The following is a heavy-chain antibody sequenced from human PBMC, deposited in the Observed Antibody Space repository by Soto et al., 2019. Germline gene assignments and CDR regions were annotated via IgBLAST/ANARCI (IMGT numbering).Heavy chain of an antibody. D-gene: IGHD3-22*01. CDR1: GGSMSSYF. Sequence: SETLSLTCTGSGGSMSSYFWSWIRQPPGKGLEWIGNIHYSGSTYYDSSLQSRVTISIDTSKDQFSLKLSSVTATDTAVYYCVSQHYYDSSGYYVVYWGQGTLVTVSS. CDR2: IHYSGST. V-gene: IGHV4-59*04. CDR3: VSQHYYDSSGYYVVY. J-gene: IGHJ4*02.